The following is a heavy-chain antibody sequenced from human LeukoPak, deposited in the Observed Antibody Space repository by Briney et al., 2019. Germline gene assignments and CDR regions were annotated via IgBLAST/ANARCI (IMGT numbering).Heavy chain of an antibody. Sequence: SETLSLTCTVSGGSISSSSYYWGWIRQPPGKGLEWIGSIYYSGSTYYNPSLKSRVTISVDTSKNQFSLKLSSVTAADTAVYYCARLRVGSSSSHFDYWGQGTLVTVSS. CDR2: IYYSGST. V-gene: IGHV4-39*01. J-gene: IGHJ4*02. CDR1: GGSISSSSYY. D-gene: IGHD6-6*01. CDR3: ARLRVGSSSSHFDY.